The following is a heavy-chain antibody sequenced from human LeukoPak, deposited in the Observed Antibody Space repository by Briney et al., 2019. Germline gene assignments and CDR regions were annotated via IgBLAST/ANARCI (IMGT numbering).Heavy chain of an antibody. D-gene: IGHD3-3*01. V-gene: IGHV3-30*02. J-gene: IGHJ4*02. Sequence: PGGSLRLSCAASGFTFSSYGMHWVRQAPGKGLEWVAFIRYDGSNKYYADSVKGRFTISRDNSKNTLYLQMNSLRAEDTAVYYCAKVGATDYDFWSGYYEYFDYWGQGTLVTVSS. CDR3: AKVGATDYDFWSGYYEYFDY. CDR1: GFTFSSYG. CDR2: IRYDGSNK.